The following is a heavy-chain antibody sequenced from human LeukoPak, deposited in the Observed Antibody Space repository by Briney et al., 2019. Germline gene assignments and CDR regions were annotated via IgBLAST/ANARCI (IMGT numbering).Heavy chain of an antibody. CDR1: GFTFSSYA. CDR3: ARESYGSGSPYYFDY. D-gene: IGHD3-10*01. CDR2: IYSGGST. V-gene: IGHV3-66*01. J-gene: IGHJ4*02. Sequence: GGALRLSCAASGFTFSSYAMHWVRQAPGEGLEWVAVIYSGGSTYYADSVKGRFTISRDNSKNTLYLQMNSLRAEDTAVYYCARESYGSGSPYYFDYWGQGTLVTVSS.